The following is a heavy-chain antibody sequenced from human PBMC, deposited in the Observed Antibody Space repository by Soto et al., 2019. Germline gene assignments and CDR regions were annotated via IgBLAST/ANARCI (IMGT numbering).Heavy chain of an antibody. CDR2: TYYRSKWYN. CDR1: GDSVSSNSAA. J-gene: IGHJ5*02. CDR3: ARDPIAAAGSWFDP. D-gene: IGHD6-13*01. V-gene: IGHV6-1*01. Sequence: SQTLSLTCAISGDSVSSNSAAWNWIRQSPSRGLEWLGRTYYRSKWYNDYAVSVKSRITINPDTSKIQFSLQLNYVTPEDTAVYDGARDPIAAAGSWFDPWGQGTLVTVSS.